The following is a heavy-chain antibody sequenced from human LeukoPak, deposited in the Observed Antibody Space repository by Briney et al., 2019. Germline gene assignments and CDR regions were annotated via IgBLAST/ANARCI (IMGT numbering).Heavy chain of an antibody. CDR1: GFNFSIYW. D-gene: IGHD4-17*01. CDR2: IKQDASQK. V-gene: IGHV3-7*01. J-gene: IGHJ4*02. CDR3: AKDRTVTTGPDY. Sequence: GGSLRLSCAASGFNFSIYWMSWVRQAPGKGLEWVASIKQDASQKYHVDSVRGLFTISRDNAKNSLYLQMNSLRAEDTAVYYCAKDRTVTTGPDYWGQGTLVTVSS.